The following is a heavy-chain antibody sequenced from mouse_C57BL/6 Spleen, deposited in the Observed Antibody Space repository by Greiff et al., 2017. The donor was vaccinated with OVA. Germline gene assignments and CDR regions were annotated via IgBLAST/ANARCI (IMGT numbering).Heavy chain of an antibody. Sequence: VQLQQPGAELVRPGSSVKLSCKASGYTFTSYWMDWVKQRPGQGLEWIGNIYPSDSETHYNQKFKDKATLTVDKTSSTAYMQLSSLTSEDSAVYYCARSGTSAMDDWGQGTSVTVSS. CDR1: GYTFTSYW. V-gene: IGHV1-61*01. CDR3: ARSGTSAMDD. CDR2: IYPSDSET. D-gene: IGHD4-1*01. J-gene: IGHJ4*01.